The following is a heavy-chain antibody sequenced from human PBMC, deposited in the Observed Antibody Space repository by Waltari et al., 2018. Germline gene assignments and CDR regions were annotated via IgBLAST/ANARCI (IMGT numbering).Heavy chain of an antibody. Sequence: QVLLQESGPGLVKSSENLSLTCSVPVYSIRRSYWSWIRQAPGKGLEWIGYMSTSGTTKYNPSLKSRVTISVDTSKSQLLLRLRSVTASDTAVYYCARHYGMVVDYYYYYGLDVWGQGTTVTVS. V-gene: IGHV4-59*08. CDR2: MSTSGTT. CDR1: VYSIRRSY. J-gene: IGHJ6*02. CDR3: ARHYGMVVDYYYYYGLDV. D-gene: IGHD3-3*01.